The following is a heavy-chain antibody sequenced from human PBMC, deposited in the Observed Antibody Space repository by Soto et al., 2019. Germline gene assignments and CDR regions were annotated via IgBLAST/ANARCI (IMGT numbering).Heavy chain of an antibody. CDR3: ARTVIPAAPYYYYYMDV. CDR2: ISAYNGNT. CDR1: GYTFTTYG. V-gene: IGHV1-18*01. J-gene: IGHJ6*03. Sequence: QIQLVQSGAEVKKPGASVKVSCKASGYTFTTYGLSWVRQAPGQGLEWMGWISAYNGNTNYAQKLQGRVIMTADTSTSTVFMELRSLGSDDTAVYYCARTVIPAAPYYYYYMDVWGKGTTVTVSS. D-gene: IGHD2-2*01.